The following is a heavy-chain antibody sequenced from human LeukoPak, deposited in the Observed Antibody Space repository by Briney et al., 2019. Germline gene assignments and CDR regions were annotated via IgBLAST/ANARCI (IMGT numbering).Heavy chain of an antibody. CDR1: GGSISSYY. CDR2: IYYSGST. J-gene: IGHJ6*02. Sequence: SETLSLTCTVSGGSISSYYWSWIRQPPGKGLEWIGYIYYSGSTNYNLSLKSRVTISVDTSKNQFSLKLSSVTAADTAVYFCARVGRLYGMDVWGQGTTVTVSS. CDR3: ARVGRLYGMDV. D-gene: IGHD6-25*01. V-gene: IGHV4-59*08.